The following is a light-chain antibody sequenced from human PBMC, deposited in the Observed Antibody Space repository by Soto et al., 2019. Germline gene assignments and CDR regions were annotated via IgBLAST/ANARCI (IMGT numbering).Light chain of an antibody. J-gene: IGKJ5*01. Sequence: EIVLTQSPATLSLSPGETATLSCRASQSVSNYLAWFQQKPGQAPRLLIYDASIRATGIPERFSGSGSGTDFPLTISSLEPEAFAVYYCQQRRNWPPITFGQGTRLEIK. CDR2: DAS. CDR3: QQRRNWPPIT. V-gene: IGKV3-11*01. CDR1: QSVSNY.